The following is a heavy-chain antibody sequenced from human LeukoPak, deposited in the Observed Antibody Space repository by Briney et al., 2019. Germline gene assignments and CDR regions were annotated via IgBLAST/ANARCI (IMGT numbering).Heavy chain of an antibody. J-gene: IGHJ2*01. D-gene: IGHD3-10*01. CDR3: AKDRVQGSWYFDL. Sequence: PGGSLRLSCAASGFTFSNAWMSWVRQAPGKGLEWVGRIKSKTDGGTTDYAAPVKGRFTISRDDSKNTLYLHMNSLGADDTAVYYCAKDRVQGSWYFDLWGRGTLVTVSS. CDR1: GFTFSNAW. CDR2: IKSKTDGGTT. V-gene: IGHV3-15*01.